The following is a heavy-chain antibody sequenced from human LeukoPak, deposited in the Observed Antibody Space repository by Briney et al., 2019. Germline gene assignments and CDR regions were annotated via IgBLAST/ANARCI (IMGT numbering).Heavy chain of an antibody. J-gene: IGHJ3*02. CDR2: IYPGDSET. CDR3: ARRVAALGAFDI. CDR1: GYSFTSYW. D-gene: IGHD6-19*01. V-gene: IGHV5-51*01. Sequence: GESLKISCRGSGYSFTSYWIAWVRQMPGKGLEWMGIIYPGDSETRYSPSFQGQVTISADKSISTAYLQWSSLKASDTAMYCCARRVAALGAFDIWGQGTMVTVSS.